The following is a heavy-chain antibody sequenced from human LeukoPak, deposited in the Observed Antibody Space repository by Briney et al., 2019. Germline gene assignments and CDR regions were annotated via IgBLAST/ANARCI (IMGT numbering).Heavy chain of an antibody. Sequence: SETLSLTCTVSGGSISSYYWSWIRQPAGKGLEWIGRIYTTGNTNYNPSLKSRVTMSIDTSKKQFSLKLSSVTAADTAVYYCARGKYYYDSNSSYRYFDPWGQGTLVTASS. CDR2: IYTTGNT. CDR3: ARGKYYYDSNSSYRYFDP. V-gene: IGHV4-4*07. J-gene: IGHJ5*02. CDR1: GGSISSYY. D-gene: IGHD3-22*01.